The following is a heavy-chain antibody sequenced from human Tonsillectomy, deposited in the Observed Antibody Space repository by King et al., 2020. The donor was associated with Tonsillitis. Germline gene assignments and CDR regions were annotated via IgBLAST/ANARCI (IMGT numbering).Heavy chain of an antibody. CDR2: ISYDGSNK. Sequence: VQLVESGGGVVQPGRSLRLSCAASGFTFSSYGMHWVRQAPGKRLEWVAVISYDGSNKYYADSVKGRFTISRDNSKNTQYLQMNSLRAEDTAVYYCANADYGSGSYYSWGQGTPVTVSS. D-gene: IGHD3-10*01. CDR3: ANADYGSGSYYS. J-gene: IGHJ4*02. CDR1: GFTFSSYG. V-gene: IGHV3-30*18.